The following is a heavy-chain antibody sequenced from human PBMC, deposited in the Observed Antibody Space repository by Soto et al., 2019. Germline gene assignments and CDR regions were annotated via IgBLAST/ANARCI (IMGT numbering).Heavy chain of an antibody. CDR3: ATNTIFGVVTLPGGMDV. D-gene: IGHD3-3*01. CDR2: ISSSSSTI. Sequence: GSLRLSCAASGFTFSSYSMNWVRQAPGKGLEWVSYISSSSSTIYYADSVKGRFTISRDNAKNSLYLQMNSLRDEDTAVYYCATNTIFGVVTLPGGMDVWGQGTTVTVSS. J-gene: IGHJ6*02. CDR1: GFTFSSYS. V-gene: IGHV3-48*02.